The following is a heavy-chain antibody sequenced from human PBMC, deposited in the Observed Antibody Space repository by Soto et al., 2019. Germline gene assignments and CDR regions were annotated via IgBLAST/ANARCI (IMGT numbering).Heavy chain of an antibody. D-gene: IGHD1-26*01. CDR3: AKRDTTLARGAFDV. V-gene: IGHV3-23*01. CDR2: ISGRGGTT. J-gene: IGHJ3*01. Sequence: EVHLMESGGGLVQPGGSLRLSCAASAFTFSTYAMSWVRQAPGKGLEWVSAISGRGGTTYYADSVKGRFTISRDNSNSTLYLQMDGLKGEDTALYYCAKRDTTLARGAFDVWGQGTIVTVSS. CDR1: AFTFSTYA.